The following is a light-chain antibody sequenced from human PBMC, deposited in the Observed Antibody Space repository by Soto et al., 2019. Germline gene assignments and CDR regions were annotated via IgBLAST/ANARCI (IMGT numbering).Light chain of an antibody. J-gene: IGKJ2*01. V-gene: IGKV3-11*01. CDR1: QSIGSF. CDR2: DKS. Sequence: EIVLTQSPATLSLSPGERATLSCRASQSIGSFLAWYQQKPGQAPRLLIYDKSNRATGIPARFSGSGAETDFTLTISSLEPEDSAVYYCQQRSDWPTFGQGTKVEIE. CDR3: QQRSDWPT.